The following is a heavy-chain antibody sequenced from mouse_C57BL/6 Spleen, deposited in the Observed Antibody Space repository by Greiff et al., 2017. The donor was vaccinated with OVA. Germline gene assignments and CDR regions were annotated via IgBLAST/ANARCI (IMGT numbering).Heavy chain of an antibody. J-gene: IGHJ2*01. D-gene: IGHD1-1*01. CDR3: ARMGPLFDYGSSYRYFDY. Sequence: VQLMESGAELVKPGASVKISCKASGYAFSSYWMNWVKQRPGKGLEWIGQIYPGDGDPNYNGKLKGKASLTADKSSCTAYLQLSSLTSEDSAVYYCARMGPLFDYGSSYRYFDYWGQGTTLTVSS. CDR1: GYAFSSYW. CDR2: IYPGDGDP. V-gene: IGHV1-80*01.